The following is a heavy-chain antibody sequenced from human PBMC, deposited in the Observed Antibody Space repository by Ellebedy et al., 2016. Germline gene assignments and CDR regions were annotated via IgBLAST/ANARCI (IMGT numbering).Heavy chain of an antibody. Sequence: GESLKISXAASGFTFSSYGMHWVRQAPGKGLEWVAVISYDGSNKYYVDSVKGRFTISRDNAKNSLYLQMNSLRAEDTAVYYCAVGTYSDTSAPDYWGQGTQVTVSS. CDR2: ISYDGSNK. V-gene: IGHV3-30*03. CDR1: GFTFSSYG. CDR3: AVGTYSDTSAPDY. J-gene: IGHJ4*02. D-gene: IGHD3-22*01.